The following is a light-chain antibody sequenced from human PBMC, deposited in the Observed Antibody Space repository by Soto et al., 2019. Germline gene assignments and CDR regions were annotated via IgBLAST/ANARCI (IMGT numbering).Light chain of an antibody. CDR2: DVS. CDR3: NSYTRSNARV. Sequence: QSALTQPASVSGSPGQSITISCTGTSSDVGGYDYVSWYQQYPGKAPKLIIYDVSSRPSGVSNRFSGSKSGNTASLTISGLQAEDEADYYCNSYTRSNARVFGTGTKLTVL. CDR1: SSDVGGYDY. J-gene: IGLJ1*01. V-gene: IGLV2-14*03.